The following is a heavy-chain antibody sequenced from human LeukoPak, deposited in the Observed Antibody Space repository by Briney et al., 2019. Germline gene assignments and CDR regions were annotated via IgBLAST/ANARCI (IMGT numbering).Heavy chain of an antibody. V-gene: IGHV3-23*01. CDR1: GFTFDDYA. J-gene: IGHJ4*02. CDR2: ISGSGDYT. D-gene: IGHD3-10*01. Sequence: GRSLRLSCAASGFTFDDYAMHWVRQAPGKGLEWVSTISGSGDYTYYADSVKGRFTISRDNSKNTLYLQMNSLRAEDTAVYYCAKVTYGSGTYGAFDSWGQGTLVTVSS. CDR3: AKVTYGSGTYGAFDS.